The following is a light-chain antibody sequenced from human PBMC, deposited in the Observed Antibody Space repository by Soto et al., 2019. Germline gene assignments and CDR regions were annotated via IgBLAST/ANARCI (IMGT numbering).Light chain of an antibody. CDR3: QQFGSSPGFT. J-gene: IGKJ3*01. V-gene: IGKV3-20*01. Sequence: EIVLTQSPGTLSLSPGERATLSCRASQSINNRYLAWYQQKPGQAPRLLIYAASSSATGIPDRFSGSGSWTDFTLTISRLEPEDFAVYYCQQFGSSPGFTFGPGTKVDIK. CDR1: QSINNRY. CDR2: AAS.